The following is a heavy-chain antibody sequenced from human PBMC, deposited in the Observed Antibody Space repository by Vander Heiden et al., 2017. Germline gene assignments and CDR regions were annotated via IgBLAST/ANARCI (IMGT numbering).Heavy chain of an antibody. D-gene: IGHD1-26*01. V-gene: IGHV3-7*01. J-gene: IGHJ4*02. CDR1: GFIFSNHW. Sequence: EVQVVASGGGLVQPGGSLRLSGAASGFIFSNHWMNWVRQAPGKGLEWVANIKQDGSEKYYVDSVKGRFTISRDNAKNSLYLQMNSLRAEDTAVYYCARLYSGGFDYWGQGTLVTVSS. CDR2: IKQDGSEK. CDR3: ARLYSGGFDY.